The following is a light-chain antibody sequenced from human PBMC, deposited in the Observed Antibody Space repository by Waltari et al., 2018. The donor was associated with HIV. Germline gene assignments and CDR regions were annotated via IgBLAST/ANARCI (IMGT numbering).Light chain of an antibody. J-gene: IGLJ3*02. V-gene: IGLV1-40*01. CDR1: SSNIGTNYD. CDR3: QSYDNTVNGWV. Sequence: QSVLTQPPSVSGAPGQNVTVSCTGSSSNIGTNYDVHWYQFLPGEVPKLLLYGDTIRPAGVPGRFSGSSSGTSSSLAITGLQPADEADYYCQSYDNTVNGWVFGGGTRVTV. CDR2: GDT.